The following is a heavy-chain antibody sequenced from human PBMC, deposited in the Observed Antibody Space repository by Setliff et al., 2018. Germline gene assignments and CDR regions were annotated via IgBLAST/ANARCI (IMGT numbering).Heavy chain of an antibody. V-gene: IGHV1-3*04. J-gene: IGHJ4*01. CDR2: INTNTGIP. CDR3: AREIRNMCYFDS. D-gene: IGHD3-10*01. CDR1: GYSFTTYA. Sequence: ASVKVSCKASGYSFTTYAITWMRQAPGQGLEWLGWINTNTGIPNYAQGFQSRVSVTRDPSTTTAFMELSSLRSDDTAIYYCAREIRNMCYFDSWGRGTLVTVSS.